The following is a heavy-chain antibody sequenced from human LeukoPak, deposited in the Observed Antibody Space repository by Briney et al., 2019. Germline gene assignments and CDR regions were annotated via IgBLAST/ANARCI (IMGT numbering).Heavy chain of an antibody. J-gene: IGHJ4*02. CDR1: GVSIGSHY. CDR3: ARDAY. Sequence: PSETLSLTCTVSGVSIGSHYWSWIRQSPGKGLEWIGCVYNSGTTVYNPSLTGRVTLSVDTSKNQYSLNLRSVTAADAAVYYCARDAYWGQGILVTVSS. V-gene: IGHV4-59*11. CDR2: VYNSGTT.